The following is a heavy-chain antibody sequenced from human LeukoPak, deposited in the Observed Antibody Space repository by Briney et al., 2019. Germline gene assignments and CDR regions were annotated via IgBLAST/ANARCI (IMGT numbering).Heavy chain of an antibody. D-gene: IGHD3-22*01. CDR3: AKDSSGYYSPIDY. V-gene: IGHV3-30*18. CDR1: GFTFSSYG. Sequence: PGGSLRLSCAASGFTFSSYGMHWVRQAPGKGLEWVAVISYDGSNKYHVDSVKGRFTISRDNPKKTLYLQMNSLRAEDTAVYYCAKDSSGYYSPIDYWGQGTLVTVSS. CDR2: ISYDGSNK. J-gene: IGHJ4*02.